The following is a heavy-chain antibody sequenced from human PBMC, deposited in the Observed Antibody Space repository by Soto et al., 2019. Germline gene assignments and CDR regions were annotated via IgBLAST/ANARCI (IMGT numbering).Heavy chain of an antibody. D-gene: IGHD4-17*01. Sequence: SEMRSVTCSVLGGKVGSVGWSRTWNRQPPGNGLEWIGDINHNGSTNYNPSLKSRLTISVDTSKNQFSLKLRSVTAADTALYYCVPCDYGHYPRYWGQGPLVTVSS. CDR2: INHNGST. J-gene: IGHJ4*02. CDR3: VPCDYGHYPRY. CDR1: GGKVGSVGWS. V-gene: IGHV4-34*08.